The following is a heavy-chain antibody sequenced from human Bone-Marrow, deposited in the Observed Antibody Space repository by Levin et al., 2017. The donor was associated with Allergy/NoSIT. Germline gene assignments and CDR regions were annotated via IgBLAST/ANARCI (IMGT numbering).Heavy chain of an antibody. CDR1: GFTFRHYT. CDR3: ARDPARGYYDSSGYSGDH. D-gene: IGHD3-22*01. J-gene: IGHJ4*02. CDR2: ITSSGDST. Sequence: PGGSLRLSCAASGFTFRHYTMNWVRQAPGKGLEWVSCITSSGDSTYYADSVKGRFTISRDIAKNSLYLQLNRLRDEDTAMYYWARDPARGYYDSSGYSGDHWGQGTLVTVSS. V-gene: IGHV3-48*02.